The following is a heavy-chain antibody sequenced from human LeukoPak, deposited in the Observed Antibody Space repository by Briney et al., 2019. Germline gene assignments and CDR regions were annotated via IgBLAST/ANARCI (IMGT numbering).Heavy chain of an antibody. CDR2: VTGSGRDT. V-gene: IGHV3-23*01. Sequence: PGGSLRLSCAASGFTFSSYEMNWVRQAPGKGLEWVSGVTGSGRDTFYADSVKGRFTISRDNSKNTLYLQMNSLRAEDTATYYCAKWWDSAYDAMDVWGQGTTVTVSS. CDR1: GFTFSSYE. D-gene: IGHD1-26*01. CDR3: AKWWDSAYDAMDV. J-gene: IGHJ6*02.